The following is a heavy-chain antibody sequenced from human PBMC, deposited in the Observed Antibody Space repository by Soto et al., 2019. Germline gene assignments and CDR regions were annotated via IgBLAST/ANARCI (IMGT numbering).Heavy chain of an antibody. D-gene: IGHD2-2*01. J-gene: IGHJ4*02. CDR2: IIPIFGTA. CDR1: GGTFSNYA. V-gene: IGHV1-69*01. Sequence: QVQLVQSGAEVKKPGSSVKVSCKASGGTFSNYAISWVRQAPGQGLEWMGGIIPIFGTANYAQKFQGRVTITADESTSTAYMELSSLRSEDTAVYYCARSYCSSTSCPIDYWGQGTLVTVSS. CDR3: ARSYCSSTSCPIDY.